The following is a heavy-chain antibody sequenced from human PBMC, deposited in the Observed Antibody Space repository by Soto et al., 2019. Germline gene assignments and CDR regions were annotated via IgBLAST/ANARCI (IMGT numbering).Heavy chain of an antibody. CDR1: GGSISSYY. V-gene: IGHV4-59*01. D-gene: IGHD5-18*01. Sequence: SETLSLTCTVSGGSISSYYWSWIRQPPGKGLEWIGYIYYSGSTNYNPSLKSRVTISVDTSKNQFSLKLSSVAAADTAVYYCARGFVDTAMVDYYGMDVWGQGTTVTVSS. CDR3: ARGFVDTAMVDYYGMDV. J-gene: IGHJ6*02. CDR2: IYYSGST.